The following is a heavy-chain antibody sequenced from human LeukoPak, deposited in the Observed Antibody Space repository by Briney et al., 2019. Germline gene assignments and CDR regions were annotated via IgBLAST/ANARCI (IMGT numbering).Heavy chain of an antibody. CDR3: ARDRSLIAAPDY. CDR1: GYSISSGYY. Sequence: SETLSLTCTVSGYSISSGYYWGWIRQPPGKGLEWIGSIYHSGSTYYNPSLKSRVTISVDTSKNQFSLKLSSVTAADTAVYYCARDRSLIAAPDYWGQGTLVTVSS. V-gene: IGHV4-38-2*02. CDR2: IYHSGST. J-gene: IGHJ4*02. D-gene: IGHD6-13*01.